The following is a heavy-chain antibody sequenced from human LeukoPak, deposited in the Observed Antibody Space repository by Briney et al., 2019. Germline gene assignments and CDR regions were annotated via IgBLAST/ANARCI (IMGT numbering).Heavy chain of an antibody. J-gene: IGHJ6*03. V-gene: IGHV4-59*01. CDR3: ARGGPVPYYYYMDV. CDR2: IYYSGST. Sequence: SETLSLTCTVSGGSISSYYWSWIRQPPGKGLEWIGYIYYSGSTNYNPSLKSRVTISVDTSKNQFSLKLSSVTAADTAVYYCARGGPVPYYYYMDVWGKGTTVTVSS. CDR1: GGSISSYY.